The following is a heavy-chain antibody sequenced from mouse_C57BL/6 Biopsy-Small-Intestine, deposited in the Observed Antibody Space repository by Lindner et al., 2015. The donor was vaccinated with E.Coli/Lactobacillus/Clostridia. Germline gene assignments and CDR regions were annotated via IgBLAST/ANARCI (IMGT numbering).Heavy chain of an antibody. CDR3: ARDLVGSIWKLPVAAGTPYYHHYYMDV. CDR2: IIPIFGTA. V-gene: IGHV1-81*01. CDR1: GGTFSSYA. J-gene: IGHJ1*03. D-gene: IGHD2-1*01. Sequence: SVKVSCKASGGTFSSYAISWVRQAPGQGLEWMGGIIPIFGTANYAQKFQGRVTITADESTSTAYMELSSLRSEDTAVYYCARDLVGSIWKLPVAAGTPYYHHYYMDVWGKGTTVTVSS.